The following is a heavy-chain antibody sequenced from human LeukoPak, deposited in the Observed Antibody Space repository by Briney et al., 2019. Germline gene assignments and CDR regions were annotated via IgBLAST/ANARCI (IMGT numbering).Heavy chain of an antibody. Sequence: ASVKVSCKASGYTFTSYGISWVRQAPGQGLEWMGWISAYNGNTNYAQKLQGRVTMTTDTSTSTAYMELGSLRSDDTAVYYCARDTPEYYGSGSYFDYWGQGTLVTVSS. CDR2: ISAYNGNT. CDR3: ARDTPEYYGSGSYFDY. J-gene: IGHJ4*02. CDR1: GYTFTSYG. D-gene: IGHD3-10*01. V-gene: IGHV1-18*01.